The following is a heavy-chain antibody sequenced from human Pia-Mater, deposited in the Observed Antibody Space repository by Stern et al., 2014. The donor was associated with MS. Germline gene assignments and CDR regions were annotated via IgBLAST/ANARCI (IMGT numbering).Heavy chain of an antibody. Sequence: QVQLVQSGAELKKPGSSVKVSCKASGGTCSSYGISSVRQVPGQGLEGMGGIIPLFGTANYARGFQGRVTMTADISTSTAYMELSSLRSEDTAVYYCARDGDFGSNYGMNVWGQGTTVTVAS. J-gene: IGHJ6*02. CDR2: IIPLFGTA. CDR1: GGTCSSYG. V-gene: IGHV1-69*06. D-gene: IGHD2-21*02. CDR3: ARDGDFGSNYGMNV.